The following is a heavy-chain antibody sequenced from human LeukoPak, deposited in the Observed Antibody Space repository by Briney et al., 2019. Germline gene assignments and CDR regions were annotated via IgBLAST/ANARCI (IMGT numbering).Heavy chain of an antibody. CDR2: FDPEDGET. Sequence: ASVKVSCKVSGYTLSELSMHCVRQAPGKGREWMGGFDPEDGETIYAQKFQGRVTMTEDTSTDTAYMELSSLRSEDTAVYYCATHDILTPYWGQGTLVTVSS. V-gene: IGHV1-24*01. CDR1: GYTLSELS. J-gene: IGHJ4*02. D-gene: IGHD3-9*01. CDR3: ATHDILTPY.